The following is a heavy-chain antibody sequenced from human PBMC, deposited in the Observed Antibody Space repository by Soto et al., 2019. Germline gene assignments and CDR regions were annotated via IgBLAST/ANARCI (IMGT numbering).Heavy chain of an antibody. D-gene: IGHD4-17*01. V-gene: IGHV1-8*01. CDR2: VNPNSGNT. CDR3: ARAHDSGDVDY. CDR1: GYIFSSHD. J-gene: IGHJ4*02. Sequence: QVQLVQSGAEVKEPGASVKVSCKSSGYIFSSHDINWVRQATGQGLEWMGSVNPNSGNTLYARRFQGRVTMTRSTSISTAYMELSSLRFDDTAVDYCARAHDSGDVDYWGQGTLVTVSS.